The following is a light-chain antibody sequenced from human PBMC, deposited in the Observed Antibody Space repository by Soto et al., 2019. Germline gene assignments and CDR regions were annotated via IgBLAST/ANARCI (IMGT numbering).Light chain of an antibody. CDR1: SSDVGAYNH. J-gene: IGLJ1*01. Sequence: QSVLTQPASVSGSPGQSITISCTGTSSDVGAYNHVSWYQHHPGKVPKLMIYDVSNRPSGVSNRFSGSKSGYTASLTISGLLAEDEADYYCNSHTISNTRVFGTGTKVTVL. V-gene: IGLV2-14*01. CDR3: NSHTISNTRV. CDR2: DVS.